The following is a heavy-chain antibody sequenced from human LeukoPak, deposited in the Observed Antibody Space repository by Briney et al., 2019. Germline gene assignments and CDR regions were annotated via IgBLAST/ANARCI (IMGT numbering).Heavy chain of an antibody. V-gene: IGHV3-30*01. Sequence: GSLRLSCTASGFSFIDFAMHWVRQAPGKGLEWVAVISHDGKTKYHAESVKGRFTISRDNSKNTVYLQMNSLRLEDTAVYFCARPSRLGIVVVENGMDVWGQGTTVTVSS. D-gene: IGHD2-2*01. CDR1: GFSFIDFA. CDR2: ISHDGKTK. CDR3: ARPSRLGIVVVENGMDV. J-gene: IGHJ6*02.